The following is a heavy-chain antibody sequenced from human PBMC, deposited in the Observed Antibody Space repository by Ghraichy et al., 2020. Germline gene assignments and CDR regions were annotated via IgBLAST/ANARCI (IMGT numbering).Heavy chain of an antibody. D-gene: IGHD3-3*01. V-gene: IGHV1-2*02. CDR2: INPKSGAT. CDR3: APSDSYRYYFDY. J-gene: IGHJ4*02. CDR1: GYTFTGYY. Sequence: ASVKVSCKTSGYTFTGYYMHWLRQPPGQGLEWMGWINPKSGATNYAQKFQGRVTMTRDTSINTAYMELSRLRSDDTAVFYCAPSDSYRYYFDYWGQGTLVTVSS.